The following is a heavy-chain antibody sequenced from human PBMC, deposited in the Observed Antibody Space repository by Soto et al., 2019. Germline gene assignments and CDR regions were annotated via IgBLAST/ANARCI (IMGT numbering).Heavy chain of an antibody. CDR2: ISAYNGNT. CDR1: GYTSTSYG. J-gene: IGHJ3*02. D-gene: IGHD6-19*01. CDR3: ARVRAVAGPGSVDI. Sequence: ASVKVSCKASGYTSTSYGISWVRQAPGQGLEWMGWISAYNGNTNYAQKLQGRVTMTTDTSTSTAYMELRSLRSDDTAVYYCARVRAVAGPGSVDIWGQGTMVTVSS. V-gene: IGHV1-18*01.